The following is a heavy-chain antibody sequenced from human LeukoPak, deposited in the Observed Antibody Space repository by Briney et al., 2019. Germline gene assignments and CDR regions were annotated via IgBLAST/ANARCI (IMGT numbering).Heavy chain of an antibody. D-gene: IGHD3-3*01. V-gene: IGHV1-18*01. CDR1: GYTFTSYG. J-gene: IGHJ4*02. CDR3: ARDPQSGYSFWNGYSGFDY. CDR2: ISAYNGNT. Sequence: ASVKVSCKASGYTFTSYGISWVRQAPGQGLEWMGWISAYNGNTNYAQKFQDRVTMTTDTSTNTASMELRSLRSDDTAVYYCARDPQSGYSFWNGYSGFDYWGQGTLVTVSS.